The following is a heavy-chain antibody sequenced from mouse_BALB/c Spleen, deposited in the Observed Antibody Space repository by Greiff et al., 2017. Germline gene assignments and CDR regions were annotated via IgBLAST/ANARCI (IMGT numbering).Heavy chain of an antibody. CDR1: GFSLTSYG. V-gene: IGHV2-9*02. CDR3: ARAYYGNYEGAWFAY. D-gene: IGHD2-10*01. CDR2: IWAGGST. J-gene: IGHJ3*01. Sequence: VQLVESGPGLVAPSQSLSITCTVSGFSLTSYGVHWVRQPPGKGLEWLGVIWAGGSTNYNSALMSRLSISKDNSKSQVFLKMNSLQTDDTAMYYCARAYYGNYEGAWFAYWGQGTLVTVSA.